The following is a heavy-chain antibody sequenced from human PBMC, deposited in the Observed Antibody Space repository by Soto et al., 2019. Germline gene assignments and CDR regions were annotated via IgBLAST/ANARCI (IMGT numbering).Heavy chain of an antibody. CDR1: GFTFSSYS. J-gene: IGHJ4*02. V-gene: IGHV3-21*01. CDR2: ISSSSSYI. Sequence: GGSLRLSCAASGFTFSSYSMNWVRQAPGKGLEWVSSISSSSSYIYYADSVKGRFTISRDNAKNSLYLQMNSLRAEDTAVYYCARGSERGALFDYWGQGTLVTVSS. D-gene: IGHD1-1*01. CDR3: ARGSERGALFDY.